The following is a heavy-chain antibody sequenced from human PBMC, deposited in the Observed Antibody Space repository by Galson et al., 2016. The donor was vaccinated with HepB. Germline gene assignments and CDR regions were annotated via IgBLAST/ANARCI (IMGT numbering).Heavy chain of an antibody. D-gene: IGHD3-10*01. CDR1: GFIVSSND. CDR2: ISTSSSTI. V-gene: IGHV3-48*04. Sequence: SLRLSCAASGFIVSSNDMSWVRQAPGKGLEWISYISTSSSTIYYADSVKGRFTISRDNAKKSLYLQMNSLRAEDTAVYYCARRRGSGSHDYWGQGTLVTVSS. CDR3: ARRRGSGSHDY. J-gene: IGHJ4*02.